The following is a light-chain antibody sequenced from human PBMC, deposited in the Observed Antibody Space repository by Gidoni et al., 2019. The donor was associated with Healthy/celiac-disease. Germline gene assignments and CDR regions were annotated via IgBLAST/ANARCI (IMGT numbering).Light chain of an antibody. CDR1: QSVLYSSNNKNY. CDR2: WAS. V-gene: IGKV4-1*01. CDR3: QQYYSTPP. J-gene: IGKJ5*01. Sequence: DIVMTQSPDSLPVSLGARATINCKSSQSVLYSSNNKNYLAWYQQKPGQPPKLLIYWASTRESGVPDRFSGSGSGTDFTLTISSLQAEDVAVYYCQQYYSTPPFGQGTRLEIK.